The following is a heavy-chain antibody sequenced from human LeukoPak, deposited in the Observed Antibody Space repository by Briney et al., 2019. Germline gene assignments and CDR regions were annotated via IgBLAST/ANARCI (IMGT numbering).Heavy chain of an antibody. Sequence: SETLSLTCAVYAGSFSGYYWSWIRQPPGKGLEWIGVINHSGSTNYNPSLKSRVTISVDTSKNQFSLKLSSVTAADTAVYYCAGSWGDDMFDPWGQGTLVTVSS. V-gene: IGHV4-34*01. CDR2: INHSGST. J-gene: IGHJ5*02. CDR3: AGSWGDDMFDP. D-gene: IGHD3-16*01. CDR1: AGSFSGYY.